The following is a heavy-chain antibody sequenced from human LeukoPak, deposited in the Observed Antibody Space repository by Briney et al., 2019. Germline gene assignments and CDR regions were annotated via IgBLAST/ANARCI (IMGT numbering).Heavy chain of an antibody. J-gene: IGHJ6*03. V-gene: IGHV1-46*01. D-gene: IGHD3-22*01. Sequence: GASVKVSCKASGYTFTSYTMHWVRQAPGQGLEWMGIINPSGGSTSYAQKFQGRVTMTRDMSTSTVYMELSSLRSEDTAVYYCARGNWRDSSGYYDNYYMDVWGKGTTVTVSS. CDR1: GYTFTSYT. CDR3: ARGNWRDSSGYYDNYYMDV. CDR2: INPSGGST.